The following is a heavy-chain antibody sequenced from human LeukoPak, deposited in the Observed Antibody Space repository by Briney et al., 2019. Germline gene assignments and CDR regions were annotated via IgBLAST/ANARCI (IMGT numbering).Heavy chain of an antibody. V-gene: IGHV1-3*01. CDR3: AKQWGAGDTAMVTNLDY. D-gene: IGHD5-18*01. J-gene: IGHJ4*02. Sequence: ASVKVSCKASGYTFTSYAVHWVRQAPGQRLEWMGWINAGNGNTKYSQKFQGRVTITRDTSASTAYMELSSLRSEDTAVYYCAKQWGAGDTAMVTNLDYWGQGTLVTVSS. CDR1: GYTFTSYA. CDR2: INAGNGNT.